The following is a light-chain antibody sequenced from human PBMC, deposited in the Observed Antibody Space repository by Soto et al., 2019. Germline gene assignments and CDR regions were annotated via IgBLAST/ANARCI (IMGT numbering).Light chain of an antibody. CDR3: QQSSRSPIT. V-gene: IGKV3-20*01. CDR1: QSLTSRF. Sequence: EIVLTQSPGTLSLSPGERVTHTCRASQSLTSRFLAWYQQKACQAPRLLMYESSSRATGIPDRFSGSGSGTDFTLTISRLEPEDFGVYYGQQSSRSPITFGQGTRLEIK. J-gene: IGKJ5*01. CDR2: ESS.